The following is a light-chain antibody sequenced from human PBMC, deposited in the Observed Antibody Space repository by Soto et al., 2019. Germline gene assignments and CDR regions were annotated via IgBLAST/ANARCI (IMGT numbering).Light chain of an antibody. CDR1: QSVSSSH. CDR3: QRYGG. V-gene: IGKV3-20*01. CDR2: SAS. Sequence: EIVLTQSPGTLSLSPGERATLSCRASQSVSSSHLAWYQQKPGQAPRLLIYSASSRATGIPDRFSDSGSGTDFTLTISRLEPEDFAVYYCQRYGGFGQGTKVDIK. J-gene: IGKJ1*01.